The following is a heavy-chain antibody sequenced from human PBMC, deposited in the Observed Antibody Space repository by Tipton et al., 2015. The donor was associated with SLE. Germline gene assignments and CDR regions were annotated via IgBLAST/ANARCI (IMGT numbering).Heavy chain of an antibody. CDR1: GFTFNNYA. D-gene: IGHD4-17*01. Sequence: SLRLSCAGYGFTFNNYAMMWVRQAPGKGLEWVSSISSSSGYIYYADSVKGRFTISRDNAKNSVFLQMNSLRAEDTAVYYCARDDYGDYDYWGQGTLVTVSS. CDR2: ISSSSGYI. CDR3: ARDDYGDYDY. V-gene: IGHV3-21*01. J-gene: IGHJ4*02.